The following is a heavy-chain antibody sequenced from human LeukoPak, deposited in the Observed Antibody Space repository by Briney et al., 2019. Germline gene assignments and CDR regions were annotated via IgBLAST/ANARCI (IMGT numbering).Heavy chain of an antibody. Sequence: PGRSLRLSCAASGFSFRTYAMHWVRQAPGKGLEWLAVISDEGSDKYYGASVKGRFAISRDNSRNTLYLHMSSPRPEDTAVYYCARDQGGSDSFDIWGQGTLVIVSS. CDR3: ARDQGGSDSFDI. CDR2: ISDEGSDK. CDR1: GFSFRTYA. D-gene: IGHD5-12*01. J-gene: IGHJ3*02. V-gene: IGHV3-30*09.